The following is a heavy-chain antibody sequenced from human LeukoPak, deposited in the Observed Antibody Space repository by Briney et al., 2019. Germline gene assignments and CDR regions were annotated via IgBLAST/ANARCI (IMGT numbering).Heavy chain of an antibody. CDR3: ARIGSPWGSSDAFGM. D-gene: IGHD7-27*01. J-gene: IGHJ3*02. CDR1: GFTFSRDS. Sequence: GGSLRLSCAASGFTFSRDSMHWVRQSPGKGLVWLSRINPDGSTTNYADSVKGRFTISRDNAKNTLYLQMNSLRDEDTAVYYCARIGSPWGSSDAFGMWGQGTMVIVSS. V-gene: IGHV3-74*01. CDR2: INPDGSTT.